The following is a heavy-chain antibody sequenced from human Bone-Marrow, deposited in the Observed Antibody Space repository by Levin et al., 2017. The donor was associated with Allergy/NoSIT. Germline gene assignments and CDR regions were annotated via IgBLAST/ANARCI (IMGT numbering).Heavy chain of an antibody. J-gene: IGHJ4*02. CDR2: INHSGST. V-gene: IGHV4-34*01. CDR3: ARYSEGRFLEWSPYYFDY. CDR1: GGSFSGYY. D-gene: IGHD3-3*01. Sequence: ESLKISCAVYGGSFSGYYWSWIRQPPGKGLEWIGEINHSGSTNYNPSLKSRVTISVDTSKNQFSLKLSSVTAADTAVYYCARYSEGRFLEWSPYYFDYWGQGTLVTVSS.